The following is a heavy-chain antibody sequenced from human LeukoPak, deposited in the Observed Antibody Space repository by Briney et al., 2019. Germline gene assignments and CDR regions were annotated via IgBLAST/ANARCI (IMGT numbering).Heavy chain of an antibody. D-gene: IGHD6-13*01. CDR1: GFTVSSNY. J-gene: IGHJ4*02. Sequence: PGGSLRLSCAASGFTVSSNYMSWVRQAPGKGLEWVSVIYSGGSTYYADSVKGRFTISRDNSKNTLYLQMNSLRAEDTAVYYCAADSSSFGPWFDYWGQGTLVTVSS. CDR3: AADSSSFGPWFDY. CDR2: IYSGGST. V-gene: IGHV3-53*05.